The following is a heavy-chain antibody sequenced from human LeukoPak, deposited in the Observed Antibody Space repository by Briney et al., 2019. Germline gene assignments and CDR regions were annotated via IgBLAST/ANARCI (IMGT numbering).Heavy chain of an antibody. CDR2: IYPGDSDT. J-gene: IGHJ4*02. CDR3: ARHRAKYDSSGYKMGEFDY. Sequence: GESLKISCKGSGYSFTSYWIGWVRQMPGKGLEWMGIIYPGDSDTRYSPSFQGQVTISADKSISTAYLQWSSLKASDTAMYYCARHRAKYDSSGYKMGEFDYWGQETLVTVSS. V-gene: IGHV5-51*01. D-gene: IGHD3-22*01. CDR1: GYSFTSYW.